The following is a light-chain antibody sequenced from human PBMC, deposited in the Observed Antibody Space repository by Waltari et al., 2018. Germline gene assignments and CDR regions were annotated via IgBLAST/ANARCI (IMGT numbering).Light chain of an antibody. J-gene: IGKJ1*01. V-gene: IGKV3-20*01. CDR3: QHYVNLPVT. CDR1: QSVSRA. CDR2: AAS. Sequence: EIVLTQSPGTLSLSPGERATLSCRASQSVSRALAWYQQKPGQAPRLLIYAASTRATGVPDRLSGSGSGTDFSLTSSRLDPEDFAVYYCQHYVNLPVTFGQGTKVEI.